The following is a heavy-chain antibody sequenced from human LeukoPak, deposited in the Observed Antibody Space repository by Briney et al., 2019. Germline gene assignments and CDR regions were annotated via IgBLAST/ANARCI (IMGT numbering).Heavy chain of an antibody. CDR1: GYTFTSNY. J-gene: IGHJ4*02. Sequence: ASVKVSCKASGYTFTSNYIHWVRQAPGQGLEWMGMIYPRDGSTSYAQKFQGRVTVTRDTSTSTVHMELSGLRSEDTAVYYCARDQEGFDYWGQGTLVTASS. CDR3: ARDQEGFDY. V-gene: IGHV1-46*01. CDR2: IYPRDGST.